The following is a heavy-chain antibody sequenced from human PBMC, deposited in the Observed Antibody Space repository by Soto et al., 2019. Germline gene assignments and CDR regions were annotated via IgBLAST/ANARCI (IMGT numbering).Heavy chain of an antibody. J-gene: IGHJ6*02. CDR2: FYYTGGT. CDR1: GGSISSSGSY. CDR3: ARVQLWFGELSYDRGYFYYGMDV. V-gene: IGHV4-39*01. D-gene: IGHD3-10*01. Sequence: SETLSLTCTVSGGSISSSGSYWGWVRQPPGKGLEWIVSFYYTGGTYSTYYNPSLKSRVTISVDTPKRQFSLNLRSVTAADTAVYYCARVQLWFGELSYDRGYFYYGMDVWGQGTTVTVSS.